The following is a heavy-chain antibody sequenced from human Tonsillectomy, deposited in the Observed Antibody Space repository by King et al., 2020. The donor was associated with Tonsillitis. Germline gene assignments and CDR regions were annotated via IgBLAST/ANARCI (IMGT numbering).Heavy chain of an antibody. Sequence: VQLVESGGGVVQPGRSLRLSCAASGFTFSNYAMHWVRQAPGKGLEWVAIISYDGSNKYYADSVKGRFTISRDNSKNKMYVQMNSLGAEDTAVYYCARGRMSCDWNDPFCYFDYWGQGTLVTV. CDR2: ISYDGSNK. CDR1: GFTFSNYA. D-gene: IGHD1-1*01. J-gene: IGHJ4*02. V-gene: IGHV3-30*04. CDR3: ARGRMSCDWNDPFCYFDY.